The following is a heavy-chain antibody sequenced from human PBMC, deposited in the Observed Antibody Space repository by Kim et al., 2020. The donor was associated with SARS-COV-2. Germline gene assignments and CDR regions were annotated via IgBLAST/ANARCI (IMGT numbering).Heavy chain of an antibody. CDR1: GYTFTSYA. J-gene: IGHJ4*02. V-gene: IGHV1-3*01. D-gene: IGHD1-26*01. Sequence: ASVKVSCKASGYTFTSYAMHWVRQAPGQRLEWMGWINAGNGNTKYSQKFQGRVTITRDTSASTAYMELSSLRSEDTAVYYCARDDPIGGSTPRGNYWGQGTLVTVSS. CDR3: ARDDPIGGSTPRGNY. CDR2: INAGNGNT.